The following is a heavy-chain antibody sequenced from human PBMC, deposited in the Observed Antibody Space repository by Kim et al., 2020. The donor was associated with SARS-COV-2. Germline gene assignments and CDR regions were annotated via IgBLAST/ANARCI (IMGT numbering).Heavy chain of an antibody. J-gene: IGHJ3*01. D-gene: IGHD3-22*01. V-gene: IGHV3-11*01. Sequence: KGRFTISRDNAKNSLYLQMNSLRAEDTAVYYCARQCYYDSGDYCTYYFDFWGQGTMVTVSS. CDR3: ARQCYYDSGDYCTYYFDF.